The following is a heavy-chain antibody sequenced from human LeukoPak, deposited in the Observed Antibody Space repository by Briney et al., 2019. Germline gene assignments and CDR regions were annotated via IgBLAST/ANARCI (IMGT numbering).Heavy chain of an antibody. D-gene: IGHD3-22*01. CDR3: AKDRYYYDSSGYYLLDY. CDR2: ISSSSSTI. J-gene: IGHJ4*02. Sequence: GGSLRLSCAASGFSFSSYSMNWVRQAPGKGLEWVSYISSSSSTIYYADSVKGRFTISRDNAKNSLYLQMNSLRDEDTAVYYCAKDRYYYDSSGYYLLDYWGQGTLVTVSS. V-gene: IGHV3-48*02. CDR1: GFSFSSYS.